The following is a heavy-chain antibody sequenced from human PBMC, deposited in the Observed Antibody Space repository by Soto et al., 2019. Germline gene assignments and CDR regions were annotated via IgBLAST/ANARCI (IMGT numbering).Heavy chain of an antibody. J-gene: IGHJ4*02. V-gene: IGHV2-5*02. D-gene: IGHD3-3*01. CDR1: GFSLSTSGVG. Sequence: QITLKESGPTLVKPTQTLTLTCTFSGFSLSTSGVGVGWIRQPPGKALEWLALIYWDDDKRYSPSLKSRLTITKDTSKNQVVLTMTNMDPVDTATYYCAHRPRTIFGVADFDYWGQGTLVTVSS. CDR3: AHRPRTIFGVADFDY. CDR2: IYWDDDK.